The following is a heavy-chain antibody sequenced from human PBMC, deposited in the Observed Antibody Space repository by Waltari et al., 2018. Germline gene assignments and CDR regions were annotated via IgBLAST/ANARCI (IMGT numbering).Heavy chain of an antibody. D-gene: IGHD2-8*01. V-gene: IGHV4-4*08. CDR3: ARGTDRYCSMGGCYDEYFNH. J-gene: IGHJ1*01. Sequence: QVPLQESAPGLAQPSETLSLTCSVSGDSLRRHYRPWPRPPPGQGLEWIGNIDPSGSTNYNPSRQSRVAISLDTSKNQFSLNLYSVTAADTAVYYCARGTDRYCSMGGCYDEYFNHWGQGTLVTVSS. CDR2: IDPSGST. CDR1: GDSLRRHY.